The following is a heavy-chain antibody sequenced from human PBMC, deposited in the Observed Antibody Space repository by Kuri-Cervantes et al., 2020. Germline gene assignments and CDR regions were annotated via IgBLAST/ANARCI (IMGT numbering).Heavy chain of an antibody. CDR3: ARDMVVVVAAAPAHYYFGMDV. CDR1: GFTFSRYA. CDR2: ISSDGSNR. D-gene: IGHD2-15*01. J-gene: IGHJ6*02. V-gene: IGHV3-30-3*01. Sequence: GESLKISCAASGFTFSRYAIHWIRQAPGKGLEWVADISSDGSNRYYADSVKGRFTISRDNSKKTVYLQMNSVRAEDTAFYYCARDMVVVVAAAPAHYYFGMDVWGQGTTVTGSS.